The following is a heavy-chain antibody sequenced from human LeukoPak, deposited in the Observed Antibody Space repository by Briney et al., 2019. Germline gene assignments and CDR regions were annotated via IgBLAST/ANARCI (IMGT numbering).Heavy chain of an antibody. CDR2: ISGSGGST. Sequence: QSGGSLRLSCAASGFTVSSNYMSWVRQAPGKGLEWVSVISGSGGSTYYADSVKGRFTISRDNSKNTLYLQMNSLRAEDTAVYYCAKDLGEYCSGGSCYFPAYWGQGTLVTVSS. J-gene: IGHJ4*02. CDR1: GFTVSSNY. V-gene: IGHV3-23*01. CDR3: AKDLGEYCSGGSCYFPAY. D-gene: IGHD2-15*01.